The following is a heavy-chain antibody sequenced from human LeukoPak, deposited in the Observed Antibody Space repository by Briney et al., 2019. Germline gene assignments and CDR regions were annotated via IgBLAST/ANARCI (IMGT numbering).Heavy chain of an antibody. CDR2: IYYSGST. Sequence: SETLSLTCTVSGGSISSYYWSWIRQPPGKGLEWIGYIYYSGSTNYNPSLKSRVTISVDTSKNQFSLKLSSVTAADTAVYYCAREEAAAAVLDYWGQGTLVTVSS. J-gene: IGHJ4*02. V-gene: IGHV4-59*01. CDR1: GGSISSYY. CDR3: AREEAAAAVLDY. D-gene: IGHD6-13*01.